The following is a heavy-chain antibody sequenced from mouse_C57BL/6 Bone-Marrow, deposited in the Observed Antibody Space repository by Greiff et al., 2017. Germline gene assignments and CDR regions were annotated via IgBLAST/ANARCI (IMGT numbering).Heavy chain of an antibody. D-gene: IGHD2-2*01. V-gene: IGHV5-15*01. J-gene: IGHJ2*01. CDR3: ARGGEIWLRRGGYCFDY. CDR1: GFTFSDYG. Sequence: EVMLVESGGGLVQPGGSLKLSCAASGFTFSDYGMAWVRQAPRKGPEWVAFISNLAYSIYYADTVTGRFTISRENAKNTLYLEMSSLRSEDTAMYYCARGGEIWLRRGGYCFDYWGQGTTLTVSP. CDR2: ISNLAYSI.